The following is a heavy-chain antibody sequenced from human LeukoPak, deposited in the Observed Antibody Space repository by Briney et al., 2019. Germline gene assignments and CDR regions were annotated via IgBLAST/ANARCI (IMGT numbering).Heavy chain of an antibody. CDR2: ISRTSAYI. V-gene: IGHV3-21*01. J-gene: IGHJ4*02. D-gene: IGHD2-8*02. Sequence: GGSLRLSCAASGFTFSDYATKWVRQAPGKGLEWVSAISRTSAYIYYSDSVRGRFTISRDNAKNSVYLQMDSLRAEDTAVYYCARDERRYCPDSSCYPGDYWGQGTLVTVSS. CDR1: GFTFSDYA. CDR3: ARDERRYCPDSSCYPGDY.